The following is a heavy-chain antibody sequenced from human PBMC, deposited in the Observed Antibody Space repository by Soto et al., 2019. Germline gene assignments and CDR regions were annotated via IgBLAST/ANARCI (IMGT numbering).Heavy chain of an antibody. D-gene: IGHD6-13*01. J-gene: IGHJ4*02. Sequence: QVQLVESGGGVVQPGRSLRLSCAASGFTFSSYGMHWVRQPPGKGLEWVAVIWFDRSNKHYADSVKGRFTISRDNSKNTLHLQMTSLRAEDTAVYYCAHSSSWYYFDYRGQGSLVTVSS. V-gene: IGHV3-33*01. CDR2: IWFDRSNK. CDR1: GFTFSSYG. CDR3: AHSSSWYYFDY.